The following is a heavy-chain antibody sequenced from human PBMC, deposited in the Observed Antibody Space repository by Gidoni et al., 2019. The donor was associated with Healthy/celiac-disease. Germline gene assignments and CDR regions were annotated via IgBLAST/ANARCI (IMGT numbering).Heavy chain of an antibody. V-gene: IGHV3-15*07. CDR1: GFTFSNAW. J-gene: IGHJ6*02. CDR2: IKSKTDGGTT. D-gene: IGHD3-22*01. CDR3: TTLYDSSGYYPSYYYYGMDV. Sequence: EVQLVESGGGLVKPGGSLRLSCAASGFTFSNAWMTWVRQGPGTGLEWVGRIKSKTDGGTTDYAAPVKGRFTISRDDSKNTLYLQMNSLKTEDTAVYYCTTLYDSSGYYPSYYYYGMDVWGQGTTVTVSS.